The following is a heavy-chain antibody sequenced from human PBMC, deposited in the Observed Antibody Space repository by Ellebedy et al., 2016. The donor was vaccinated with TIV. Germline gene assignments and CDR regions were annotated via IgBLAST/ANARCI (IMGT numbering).Heavy chain of an antibody. CDR1: GGSISSSSYY. J-gene: IGHJ4*02. D-gene: IGHD5-24*01. V-gene: IGHV4-39*07. CDR2: IYYSGST. CDR3: ARGEGDGYNPGKYYFDY. Sequence: MPSETLSLTCTVSGGSISSSSYYWGWIRQPPGKGLEWIGSIYYSGSTYYNPSLKSRVTISVDTSKNQFSLKLSSVTAADTAVYYCARGEGDGYNPGKYYFDYWGQGTLVTVSS.